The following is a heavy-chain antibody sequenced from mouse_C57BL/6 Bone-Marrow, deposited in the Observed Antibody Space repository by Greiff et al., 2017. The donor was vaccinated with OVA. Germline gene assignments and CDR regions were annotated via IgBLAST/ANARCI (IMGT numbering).Heavy chain of an antibody. J-gene: IGHJ3*01. CDR3: ARRGAWFAY. Sequence: EVKLVESGGDLVKPGGSLKLSCAASGFTFSSYGMSWVRQTPDKRLEWVATISSGGSYTYYPDSVTGRFTISRDNAKNTLYLQMSSLKSEDTAMYYCARRGAWFAYWGQGTLVTVSA. CDR2: ISSGGSYT. CDR1: GFTFSSYG. V-gene: IGHV5-6*02.